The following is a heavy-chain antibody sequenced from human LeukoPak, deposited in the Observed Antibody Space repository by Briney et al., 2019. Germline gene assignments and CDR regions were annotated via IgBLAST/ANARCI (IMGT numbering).Heavy chain of an antibody. CDR1: GGSFSGYY. V-gene: IGHV4-34*01. D-gene: IGHD6-6*01. CDR3: ARFASIGHWFDP. CDR2: INHSGST. J-gene: IGHJ5*02. Sequence: PSETLSLTCAVYGGSFSGYYWSWIRQPPGKGLEWIGEINHSGSTNYNPSLKSRVTISVDTSKNQFSLKLSSVTAADTAVYYRARFASIGHWFDPWGQGTLVTVSS.